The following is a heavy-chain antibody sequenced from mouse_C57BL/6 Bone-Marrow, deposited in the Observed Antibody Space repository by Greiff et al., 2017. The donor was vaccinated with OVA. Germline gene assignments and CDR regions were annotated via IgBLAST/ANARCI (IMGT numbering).Heavy chain of an antibody. CDR3: ARGYSNYGGFAY. J-gene: IGHJ3*01. D-gene: IGHD2-5*01. V-gene: IGHV5-16*01. Sequence: DVKLVESEGGLVQPGSSMKLSCTASGFTFSDYYMAWVRQVPEKGLEWVANINYDGSSTYYLDSLKSRFIISRDNAKNILYLQMSSLKSEDTATYYCARGYSNYGGFAYWGQGTLVTVSA. CDR2: INYDGSST. CDR1: GFTFSDYY.